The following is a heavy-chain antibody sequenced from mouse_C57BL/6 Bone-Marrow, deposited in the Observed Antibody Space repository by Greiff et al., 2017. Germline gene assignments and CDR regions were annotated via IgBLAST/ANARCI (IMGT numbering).Heavy chain of an antibody. D-gene: IGHD2-2*01. CDR3: ARGWLRWFAY. CDR1: GYSITSGYY. CDR2: ISYDGSN. Sequence: VQLKESGPGLVKPSQSLSLTCSVTGYSITSGYYWNWIRQFPGNKLEWMGYISYDGSNNYNPSLKNRISITRDTSKNQFFLKLNSVTTEDTATYYCARGWLRWFAYWGQGTLVTVSA. J-gene: IGHJ3*01. V-gene: IGHV3-6*01.